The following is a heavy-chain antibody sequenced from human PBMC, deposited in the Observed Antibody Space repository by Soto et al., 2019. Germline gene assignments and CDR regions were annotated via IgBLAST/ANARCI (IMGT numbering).Heavy chain of an antibody. CDR3: ARNIVGATRGAFDI. D-gene: IGHD1-26*01. J-gene: IGHJ3*02. V-gene: IGHV1-69*06. Sequence: QVQLVQSGAEVKKPGSSVTVSCKASGGTFSSYAISWVRQAPGQGLEWMGGIIPIFGTANYAQKCQGRVTITADKSTSTDYMELSSLRSEDTAVYYCARNIVGATRGAFDIWGQGTMVTVSS. CDR2: IIPIFGTA. CDR1: GGTFSSYA.